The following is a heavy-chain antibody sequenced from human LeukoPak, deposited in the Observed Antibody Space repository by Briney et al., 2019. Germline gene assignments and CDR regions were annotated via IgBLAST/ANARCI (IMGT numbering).Heavy chain of an antibody. D-gene: IGHD5-24*01. CDR2: ISSSSHNR. V-gene: IGHV3-48*01. Sequence: GGSLRLSCAASGFTFNTHSVNWVRQAPGKGLEWISYISSSSHNRYYADSVEGRFTISRDNAKNSLYLQMNSLRAEDTAVYCCARDWDREGYTVDYWGQGTLVTVSS. J-gene: IGHJ4*02. CDR3: ARDWDREGYTVDY. CDR1: GFTFNTHS.